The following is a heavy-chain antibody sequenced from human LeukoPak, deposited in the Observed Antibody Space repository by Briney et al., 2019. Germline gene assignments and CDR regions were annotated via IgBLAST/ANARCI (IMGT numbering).Heavy chain of an antibody. CDR1: GFTFSSYW. J-gene: IGHJ3*01. Sequence: GGSLRLSCAASGFTFSSYWMNWARQAPGKRLEWVANIKQNEAEEYYMDSVKGRFAISRDNAKNSVSLQMNSLRVEDTAMYYCARYTVVSSPGAFDLWGQGTMVTVSS. CDR3: ARYTVVSSPGAFDL. V-gene: IGHV3-7*03. D-gene: IGHD2-21*01. CDR2: IKQNEAEE.